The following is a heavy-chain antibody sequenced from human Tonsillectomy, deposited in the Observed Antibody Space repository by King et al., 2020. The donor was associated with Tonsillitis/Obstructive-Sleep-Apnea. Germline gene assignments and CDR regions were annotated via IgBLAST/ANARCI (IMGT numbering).Heavy chain of an antibody. V-gene: IGHV1-2*02. CDR1: GYTFTGYY. CDR3: TRDAGELPQRIYYFDY. D-gene: IGHD1-26*01. J-gene: IGHJ4*02. Sequence: QLVQSGAEVKKPGASVKVSCKASGYTFTGYYMHWVRQAPGQGLEWMGWINPNSGGTNYAQKFQGRVTMTRDTSISTAYMELSRLRSDDTAVYYCTRDAGELPQRIYYFDYWGQGTLVTVSS. CDR2: INPNSGGT.